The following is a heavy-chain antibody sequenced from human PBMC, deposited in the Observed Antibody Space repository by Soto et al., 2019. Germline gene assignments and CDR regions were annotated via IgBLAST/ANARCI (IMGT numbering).Heavy chain of an antibody. CDR2: ISAYNGNT. J-gene: IGHJ4*02. Sequence: GASVKVSCKASGYTFTSHGISGVRQAPGEGLEGMGWISAYNGNTNDAQKLQGRVTMTTDTSTSTAYMELRSLRSDDTAVYSCARDHEPVEFWSGHFDYWGQGTLVTVSS. CDR1: GYTFTSHG. CDR3: ARDHEPVEFWSGHFDY. D-gene: IGHD3-3*01. V-gene: IGHV1-18*04.